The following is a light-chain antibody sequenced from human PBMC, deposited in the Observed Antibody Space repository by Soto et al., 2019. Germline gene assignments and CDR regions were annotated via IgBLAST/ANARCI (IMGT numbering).Light chain of an antibody. Sequence: QSALTQPPSASGSPGQSVTISCTGTSSDVGGYKYVSWYQQHPGKAPKLMIYEVSKRPSGVPDRFSGSKSGNTASLTVSGLQAEEEADYYCSSYAGSNIWVFGGGTKLTVL. J-gene: IGLJ2*01. V-gene: IGLV2-8*01. CDR1: SSDVGGYKY. CDR3: SSYAGSNIWV. CDR2: EVS.